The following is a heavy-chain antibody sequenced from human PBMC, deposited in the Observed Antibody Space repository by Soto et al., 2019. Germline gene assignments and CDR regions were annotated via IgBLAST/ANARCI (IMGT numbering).Heavy chain of an antibody. V-gene: IGHV3-33*01. D-gene: IGHD4-17*01. CDR3: ARRRSTVTTAWFYHAMDV. Sequence: QVQLVESGGGVVQPGTSLRLSCAASGFSFSDYGMHWVRQAPGKGLEWVAVIWFDGSNKYYAESVKGRFTISRDNSKNTVDLQMDRLRADDTPVYYCARRRSTVTTAWFYHAMDVWGQGTTVTVSS. CDR2: IWFDGSNK. CDR1: GFSFSDYG. J-gene: IGHJ6*02.